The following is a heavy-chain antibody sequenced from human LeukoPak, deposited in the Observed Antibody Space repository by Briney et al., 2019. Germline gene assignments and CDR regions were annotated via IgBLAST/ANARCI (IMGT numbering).Heavy chain of an antibody. CDR2: INPSAGST. CDR1: GYTFTSYY. V-gene: IGHV1-46*01. Sequence: GASVKVSCKASGYTFTSYYMHWARRAPGQGLDWVGIINPSAGSTTYAQKFQGRVTMTRDTSTSTVYMELSSLRSEDTAVYYCARGAGSSWYDYWGQGTLVTVSS. CDR3: ARGAGSSWYDY. D-gene: IGHD6-13*01. J-gene: IGHJ4*02.